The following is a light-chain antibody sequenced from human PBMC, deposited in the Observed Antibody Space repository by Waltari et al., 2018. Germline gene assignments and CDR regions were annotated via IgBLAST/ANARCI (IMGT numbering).Light chain of an antibody. CDR1: DMGSKS. Sequence: YVLTQPPSVSVAPGKTGIFTCRGNDMGSKSVHWLQQKPGQAPVLVVYDDSDRPSGIPERFSGSNSGNTATLSISRVEAGDEADYYCQVWDSSSDHVAFGGGTKLTVL. CDR2: DDS. J-gene: IGLJ2*01. CDR3: QVWDSSSDHVA. V-gene: IGLV3-21*03.